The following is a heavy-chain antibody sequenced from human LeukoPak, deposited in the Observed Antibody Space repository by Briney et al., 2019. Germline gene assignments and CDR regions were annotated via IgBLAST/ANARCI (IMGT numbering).Heavy chain of an antibody. J-gene: IGHJ6*03. Sequence: SETLSLTCTVSGGSISSHYWSWIRQPPGKGLEWIGYIYYSGSTNDNPSLKSRVTISVDTSKNQFSLKLSSVTAADTAVYYCARSIVVVVAATFDYYYYYMDVWGKGTTVTVSS. CDR1: GGSISSHY. D-gene: IGHD2-15*01. V-gene: IGHV4-59*11. CDR2: IYYSGST. CDR3: ARSIVVVVAATFDYYYYYMDV.